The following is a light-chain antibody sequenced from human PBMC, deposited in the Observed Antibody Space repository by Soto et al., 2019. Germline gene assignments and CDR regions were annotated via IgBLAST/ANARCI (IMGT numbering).Light chain of an antibody. CDR2: GAS. V-gene: IGKV3-20*01. J-gene: IGKJ5*01. CDR3: QPYGSSFT. Sequence: EIVLTQSPGTLSLSPGERATLSCRASQSVNNNYLAWYRQKPGQGTRLLIYGASTRLTGIPDRFSGSGSGTDFSLTITRLEPEDFAVYYCQPYGSSFTFGEGTRLDIK. CDR1: QSVNNNY.